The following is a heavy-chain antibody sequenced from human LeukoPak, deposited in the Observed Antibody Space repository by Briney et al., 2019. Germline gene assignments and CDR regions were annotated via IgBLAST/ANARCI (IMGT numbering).Heavy chain of an antibody. J-gene: IGHJ6*03. CDR3: GTYTGGSCFSCGYSYYMNV. CDR1: GYSLIELS. V-gene: IGHV1-24*01. CDR2: FDPVDGDS. D-gene: IGHD2-15*01. Sequence: ASVKVSCKVSGYSLIELSMHWVRQAPGKGLYWMGGFDPVDGDSIYAQKFHGRVIMTEDTSTDTPYMDLNRLSYEETAVCFCGTYTGGSCFSCGYSYYMNVWGKGTTVTISS.